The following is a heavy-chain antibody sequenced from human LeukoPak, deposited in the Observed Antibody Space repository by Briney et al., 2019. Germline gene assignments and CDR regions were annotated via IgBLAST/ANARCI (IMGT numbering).Heavy chain of an antibody. J-gene: IGHJ6*02. V-gene: IGHV1-69*13. CDR2: IIPIFGTA. D-gene: IGHD3-22*01. CDR3: ARETYRDYYDSSARFYYYYYGMDV. CDR1: GGTFSSYA. Sequence: SVKVSCKASGGTFSSYAISWVRQAPGQGLEWMGGIIPIFGTANYAQKFQGRDTITADESTSTAYMELSSLRSEDTAVYYCARETYRDYYDSSARFYYYYYGMDVWGQGTTVTVSS.